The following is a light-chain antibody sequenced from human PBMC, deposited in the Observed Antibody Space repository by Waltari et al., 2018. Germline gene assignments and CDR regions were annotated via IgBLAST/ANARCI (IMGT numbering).Light chain of an antibody. V-gene: IGKV3-20*01. J-gene: IGKJ1*01. CDR1: QRVSRT. CDR3: QHYVSLPAT. CDR2: GAS. Sequence: EIVLTQSPGTLFLSPGEGASLSCRASQRVSRTLAWYHQTPGQAPRLLIYGASSRATGIPNRFSGSGSGTDFSLTISRLDPDDSAVYFCQHYVSLPATFGQGTKVEIK.